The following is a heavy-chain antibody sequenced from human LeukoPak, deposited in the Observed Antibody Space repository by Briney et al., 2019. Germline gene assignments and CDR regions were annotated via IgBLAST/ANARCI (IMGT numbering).Heavy chain of an antibody. CDR1: GGSISSSSYY. CDR3: ARQGYYYDSSGYPNY. Sequence: SETLSLTCTVSGGSISSSSYYWGWIRQPPGKGLEWIGSIYYSGSTYYNPSLKSRVTISVDTSKNQFSLKLSSVTAADTAVYYCARQGYYYDSSGYPNYWGQGTLVTVSS. D-gene: IGHD3-22*01. V-gene: IGHV4-39*01. J-gene: IGHJ4*02. CDR2: IYYSGST.